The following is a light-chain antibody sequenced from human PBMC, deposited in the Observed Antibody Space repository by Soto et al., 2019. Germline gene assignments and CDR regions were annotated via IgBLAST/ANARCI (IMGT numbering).Light chain of an antibody. CDR1: QNVSNW. Sequence: DVAMTQSTSTLPTSIGDRVTINCLASQNVSNWLAWYQQKPGKAPKLLIYKASRLDSGVPSRFSASGSETDFTLTINSLQSDDFATYFCQQYSKESTFGQGPNLEIK. J-gene: IGKJ2*01. CDR2: KAS. V-gene: IGKV1-5*03. CDR3: QQYSKEST.